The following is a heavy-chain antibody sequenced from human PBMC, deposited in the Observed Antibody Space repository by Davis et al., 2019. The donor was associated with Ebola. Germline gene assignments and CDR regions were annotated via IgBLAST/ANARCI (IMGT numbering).Heavy chain of an antibody. Sequence: PGGSLRLSCAASGFTLSNFWMHWVRQAPGKGLLLVSRVNEDGSVRNYANSVRGRFTISRDNSKNTLYLQMNSLRAEDTAVHYCAKGHPQRYSYGHDYWGRGTLVTVSS. J-gene: IGHJ4*02. CDR2: VNEDGSVR. V-gene: IGHV3-74*01. CDR1: GFTLSNFW. CDR3: AKGHPQRYSYGHDY. D-gene: IGHD5-18*01.